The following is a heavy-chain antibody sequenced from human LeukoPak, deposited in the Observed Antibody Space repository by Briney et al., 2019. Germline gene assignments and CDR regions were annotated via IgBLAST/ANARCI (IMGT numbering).Heavy chain of an antibody. V-gene: IGHV3-9*01. CDR2: ISWNSGSI. Sequence: GGSLRLSCAASGFTFDDYAMHWVRQAPGKGLEWVSGISWNSGSIGYADSVKGRFTISRDNAKNSLYLQMNSLRAEDTAVYYCARGRYCSSTSCYKGFDPWGQGTLVTVSS. J-gene: IGHJ5*02. CDR3: ARGRYCSSTSCYKGFDP. CDR1: GFTFDDYA. D-gene: IGHD2-2*02.